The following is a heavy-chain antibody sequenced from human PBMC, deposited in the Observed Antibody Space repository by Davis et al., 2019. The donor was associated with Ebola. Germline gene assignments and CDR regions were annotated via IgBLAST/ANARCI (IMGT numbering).Heavy chain of an antibody. J-gene: IGHJ4*02. CDR3: ARDTGYGVNPSLDY. CDR2: IWFDGRNE. D-gene: IGHD4-23*01. CDR1: GFSFSSHA. V-gene: IGHV3-33*01. Sequence: PGGSLRLSCAASGFSFSSHAMHWVRQAPGKGLEWVAVIWFDGRNEYSAESVKGRFTISRENSKNTLYLQMNSLRAEDTALYYCARDTGYGVNPSLDYWGQGTLVTVSS.